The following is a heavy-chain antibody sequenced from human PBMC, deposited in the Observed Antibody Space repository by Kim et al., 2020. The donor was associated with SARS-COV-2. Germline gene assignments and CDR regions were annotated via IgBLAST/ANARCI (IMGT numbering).Heavy chain of an antibody. J-gene: IGHJ4*02. D-gene: IGHD2-2*01. CDR3: AKSRVTSSASSDY. V-gene: IGHV3-30*02. Sequence: YAESLKGRFTISRDNSKNTLYLQVNSLRPEDTAVYHCAKSRVTSSASSDYWGQGTLVTVSS.